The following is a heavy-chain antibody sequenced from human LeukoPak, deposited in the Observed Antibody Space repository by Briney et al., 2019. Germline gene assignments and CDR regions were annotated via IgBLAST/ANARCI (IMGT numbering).Heavy chain of an antibody. CDR1: GFVFSDYG. J-gene: IGHJ4*02. CDR2: ISSGGSDI. Sequence: GGSLRLSCAASGFVFSDYGFNWVRQAQGKGLEWISYISSGGSDIFHADSVKGRFTISRDNAKSSVFLQMSSLRGEDTAVYYCASGYDFSSGSKRGFDNWGQGALVTVSS. V-gene: IGHV3-48*01. D-gene: IGHD3-3*01. CDR3: ASGYDFSSGSKRGFDN.